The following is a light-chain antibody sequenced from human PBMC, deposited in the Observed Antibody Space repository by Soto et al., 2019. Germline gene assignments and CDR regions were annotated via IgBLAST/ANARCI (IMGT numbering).Light chain of an antibody. J-gene: IGKJ3*01. CDR2: DAS. CDR3: QQYNSY. CDR1: QSISSW. V-gene: IGKV1-5*01. Sequence: DIQMTQSPSTLSASVGDRVTITCRASQSISSWLAWYQQKPGKAPKLLIYDASSLESGVPSRFSGSGSGTEFTLTISSLQPDDFATYYGQQYNSYFGPGTKVDIK.